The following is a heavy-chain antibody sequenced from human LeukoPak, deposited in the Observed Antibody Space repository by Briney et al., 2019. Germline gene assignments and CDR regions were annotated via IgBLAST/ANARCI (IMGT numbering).Heavy chain of an antibody. CDR2: ISYDGSNK. D-gene: IGHD3-9*01. Sequence: GGSLRLSCAASGFTFSSYGMHWVRQAPGNGLEWVAVISYDGSNKYYADSVKGRFTISRDNSKNTLYLQMNSLRAEDTAMYYCARGLRYFDWLLFYYFDYWGQGTLVTVSS. V-gene: IGHV3-30*03. J-gene: IGHJ4*02. CDR3: ARGLRYFDWLLFYYFDY. CDR1: GFTFSSYG.